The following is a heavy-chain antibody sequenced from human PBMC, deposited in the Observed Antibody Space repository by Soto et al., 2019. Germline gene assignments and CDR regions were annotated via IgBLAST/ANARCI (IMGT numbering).Heavy chain of an antibody. V-gene: IGHV3-11*06. J-gene: IGHJ6*02. Sequence: GGSLRLSCAASGFTFSDYYMSWLRQAPGKGLEWVSYISSSSSYANYADSVKGRFTISRDKAKNTLYLQMNSLRAEDTAVYYCASDTEYYHGIDFWGQGTTVTVSS. CDR3: ASDTEYYHGIDF. CDR2: ISSSSSYA. CDR1: GFTFSDYY.